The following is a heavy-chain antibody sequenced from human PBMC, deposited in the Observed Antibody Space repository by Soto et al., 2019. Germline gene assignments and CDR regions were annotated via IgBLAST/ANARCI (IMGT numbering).Heavy chain of an antibody. J-gene: IGHJ5*02. V-gene: IGHV3-73*01. CDR3: CRQAPLYFSGADCDSPA. CDR1: GFTFSASA. Sequence: EVQLVESGGGLVQPGGSLKLSCAASGFTFSASAMHWVRQASGKGLEWVGRIRTRPNSYATEYAASVKDRFTISRDDSKNPAYLLMNSLKTEDTAVYYCCRQAPLYFSGADCDSPAWGQGALVTVSS. CDR2: IRTRPNSYAT. D-gene: IGHD2-15*01.